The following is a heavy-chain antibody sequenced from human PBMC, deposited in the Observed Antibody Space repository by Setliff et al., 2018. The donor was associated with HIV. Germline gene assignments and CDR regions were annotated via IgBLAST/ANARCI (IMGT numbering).Heavy chain of an antibody. V-gene: IGHV4-34*01. Sequence: PSETLSLTCAVYGGSFSGHYWSWIRQSPGKGMEWIGEINHSGSIKYNPSRKSRVTISVDTSKNQFSLTLTSVTAADTAVYDCARRAPGWFGEFDYWGQGTLVTVSS. CDR2: INHSGSI. CDR1: GGSFSGHY. CDR3: ARRAPGWFGEFDY. J-gene: IGHJ4*02. D-gene: IGHD3-10*01.